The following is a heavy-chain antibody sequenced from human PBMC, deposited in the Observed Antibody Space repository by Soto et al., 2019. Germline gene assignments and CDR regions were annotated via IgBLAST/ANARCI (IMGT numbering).Heavy chain of an antibody. CDR1: GLTFSRYD. CDR3: AKGSYSGIYSDFDY. CDR2: ISYDGSNK. J-gene: IGHJ4*02. D-gene: IGHD1-26*01. V-gene: IGHV3-30*18. Sequence: GGSLRLSCAVSGLTFSRYDMHWVRQAPCKGLEWVTAISYDGSNKYYGDSVKGRFTISRDNSKNTLYLQINSLRAEDTAVYYCAKGSYSGIYSDFDYWGQGTLVTVSS.